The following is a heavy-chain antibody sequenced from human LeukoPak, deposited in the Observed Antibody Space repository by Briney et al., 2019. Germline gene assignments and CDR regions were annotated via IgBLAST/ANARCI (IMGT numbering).Heavy chain of an antibody. V-gene: IGHV4-38-2*02. Sequence: SETLSLTCTVSGYSISSGYYRGWIRQPPGKGLEWIGSIYHSGSTYYNPSLKSRVTISVDTSKNQFSLKLSSVTAADTAVYYCARVMIGNWFDPWGQGTLVTVSS. CDR3: ARVMIGNWFDP. CDR2: IYHSGST. D-gene: IGHD3-22*01. CDR1: GYSISSGYY. J-gene: IGHJ5*02.